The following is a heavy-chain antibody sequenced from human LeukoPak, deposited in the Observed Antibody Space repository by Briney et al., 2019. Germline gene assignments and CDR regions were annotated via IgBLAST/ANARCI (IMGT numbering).Heavy chain of an antibody. CDR2: IYTRGST. D-gene: IGHD1-26*01. Sequence: SETLSLTCTVSGGSISSSYWSWIRHPAGKGLEWIGRIYTRGSTNCNPSLKSRVTMSVDTSKNQFSLKLSSVTAADTAVYYCARAEWELAALDYWGQGTLVTVSS. V-gene: IGHV4-4*07. J-gene: IGHJ4*02. CDR3: ARAEWELAALDY. CDR1: GGSISSSY.